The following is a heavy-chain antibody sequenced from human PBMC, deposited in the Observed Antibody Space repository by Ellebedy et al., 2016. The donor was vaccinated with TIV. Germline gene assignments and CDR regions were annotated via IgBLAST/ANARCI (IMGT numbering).Heavy chain of an antibody. CDR3: VRDQMGSSYPFDY. CDR2: IHSDGRTT. D-gene: IGHD5-24*01. CDR1: GFSFSTYS. J-gene: IGHJ4*02. V-gene: IGHV3-74*01. Sequence: GGSLRLXCAASGFSFSTYSMHWVRQAPGKGLVWVSRIHSDGRTTSYADSVKGRFTISRDSANNMLYLQMNSLRAEDTAVFYCVRDQMGSSYPFDYWGQGTLVTVSP.